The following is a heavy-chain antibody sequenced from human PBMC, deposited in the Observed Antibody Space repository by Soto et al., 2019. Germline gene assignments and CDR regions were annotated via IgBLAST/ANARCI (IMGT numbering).Heavy chain of an antibody. CDR2: ISYDGSNK. CDR3: VRDWIAAAGIYYGMDV. J-gene: IGHJ6*02. Sequence: GGSLRLSCAASGFTFSSYAMHWVRQAPGKGLEWVAVISYDGSNKYYADSVKGRFTISRDNSKNTLYLQMNSLRAEDTAVYYCVRDWIAAAGIYYGMDVWGQGTTVTVSS. D-gene: IGHD6-13*01. CDR1: GFTFSSYA. V-gene: IGHV3-30-3*01.